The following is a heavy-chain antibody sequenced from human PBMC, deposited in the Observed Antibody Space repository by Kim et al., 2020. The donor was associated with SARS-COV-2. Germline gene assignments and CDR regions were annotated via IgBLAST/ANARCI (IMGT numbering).Heavy chain of an antibody. J-gene: IGHJ3*02. CDR1: GFTFSSYA. CDR3: ARDGSPYNWNEVDAFDT. V-gene: IGHV3-30-3*01. CDR2: ISYDGSNK. Sequence: GGSLRLSCAASGFTFSSYAMHWVRQAPGKGLEWVAVISYDGSNKYYADSVKGRFTISRDNSKNTLYLQLNSLRAEDTAVYYCARDGSPYNWNEVDAFDT. D-gene: IGHD1-1*01.